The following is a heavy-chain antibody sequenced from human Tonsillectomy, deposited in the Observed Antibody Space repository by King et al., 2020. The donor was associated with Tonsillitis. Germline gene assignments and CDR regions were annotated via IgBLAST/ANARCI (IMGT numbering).Heavy chain of an antibody. V-gene: IGHV3-23*04. CDR3: ASHLHPAVTTGIFDY. CDR1: GFSFSSFA. J-gene: IGHJ4*02. CDR2: ISDSGGSA. D-gene: IGHD4-17*01. Sequence: QLVQSGGGLVQPGESLRLSCAVSGFSFSSFAMTWVRQAPGKGLQWVSSISDSGGSAYYADSVKGRFTISRDNSKNTLYLQMNSPRAEDTAVYYCASHLHPAVTTGIFDYWGQGPLVTVSS.